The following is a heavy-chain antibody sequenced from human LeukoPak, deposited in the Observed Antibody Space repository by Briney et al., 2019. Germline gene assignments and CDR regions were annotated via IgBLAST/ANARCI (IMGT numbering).Heavy chain of an antibody. J-gene: IGHJ3*02. CDR2: ISSSSSYI. D-gene: IGHD4-17*01. Sequence: GGSLRLSCAASGFTFSSYSMNWVRQAPGKGLEWVSSISSSSSYIYYADSVKGRFTISRDNAKNSLYLQMNSLRAEDTAVYYCARDIDYGDFPYAFDIWGQGTMVTVSS. CDR3: ARDIDYGDFPYAFDI. CDR1: GFTFSSYS. V-gene: IGHV3-21*01.